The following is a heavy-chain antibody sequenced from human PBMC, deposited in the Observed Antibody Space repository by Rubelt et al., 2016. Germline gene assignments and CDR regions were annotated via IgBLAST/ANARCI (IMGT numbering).Heavy chain of an antibody. CDR1: GFTFNSYE. Sequence: EVQLVESGGGLVQPGGSLRLSCAASGFTFNSYEMNWVRQAPGKGLEWVSYISSSGSTIYYADSVKGRFTTSRENTKNSLYLQMNNLRAEDTAVYYCARDLRSYNGVDYWGQGTLVTVSS. J-gene: IGHJ4*02. CDR2: ISSSGSTI. V-gene: IGHV3-48*03. D-gene: IGHD1-1*01. CDR3: ARDLRSYNGVDY.